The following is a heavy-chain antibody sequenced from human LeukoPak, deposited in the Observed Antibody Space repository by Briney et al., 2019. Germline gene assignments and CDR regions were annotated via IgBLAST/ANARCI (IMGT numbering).Heavy chain of an antibody. CDR2: IKQDGSEK. Sequence: PGGSLRLSCAASGFTLRSYAMSWVRQAPGKGLEWVANIKQDGSEKYYVDSVKGRFTISRDNAKNSLYLQMNSLRAEDTAVYYCARCSKPYLGMDVWGQGTTVTVSS. CDR1: GFTLRSYA. CDR3: ARCSKPYLGMDV. D-gene: IGHD2/OR15-2a*01. V-gene: IGHV3-7*01. J-gene: IGHJ6*02.